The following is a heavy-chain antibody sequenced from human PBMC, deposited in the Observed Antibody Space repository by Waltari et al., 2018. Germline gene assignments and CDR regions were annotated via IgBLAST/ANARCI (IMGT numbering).Heavy chain of an antibody. CDR3: AESDSGSWQYFFNS. D-gene: IGHD6-19*01. J-gene: IGHJ4*02. V-gene: IGHV4-4*07. CDR1: AASIRGHY. Sequence: QMKLLETGPGLVKPSETLSLTCTVSAASIRGHYWRWSRQPAGKGLEWIGRVYSTGATNYNPSLGRRATISVDTARKQVSLKLTSVTAADTAMYFCAESDSGSWQYFFNSWGQGALVTVSS. CDR2: VYSTGAT.